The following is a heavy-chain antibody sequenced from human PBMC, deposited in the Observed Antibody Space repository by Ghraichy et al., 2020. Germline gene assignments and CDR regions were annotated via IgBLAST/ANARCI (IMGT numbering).Heavy chain of an antibody. D-gene: IGHD5-18*01. CDR3: ARGPVAELWFDY. CDR1: GFTVSSNY. J-gene: IGHJ4*02. Sequence: GGSLRLSCAASGFTVSSNYMSWVRQAPGKGLEWVSVIYSGGSTYYADSVKGRFTISRDNSKNTLYLQMNSLRAEDTAVYYCARGPVAELWFDYWGQGTLVTVSS. V-gene: IGHV3-53*01. CDR2: IYSGGST.